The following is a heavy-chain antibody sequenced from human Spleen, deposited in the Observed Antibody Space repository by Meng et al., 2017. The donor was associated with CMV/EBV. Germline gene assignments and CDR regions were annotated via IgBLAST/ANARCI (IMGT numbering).Heavy chain of an antibody. V-gene: IGHV1-69*05. D-gene: IGHD3-3*01. J-gene: IGHJ6*02. CDR3: ARERFLEWLSTPHYYYYGMDV. CDR1: GGTFSSYA. CDR2: IIPIFGTA. Sequence: SVKVSCKASGGTFSSYAISWVRQAPGQGLEWMGGIIPIFGTANYAQKFQGRVTITTDESTSTAYMELSSLRSEDTAVYYCARERFLEWLSTPHYYYYGMDVWGQGTTVTVSS.